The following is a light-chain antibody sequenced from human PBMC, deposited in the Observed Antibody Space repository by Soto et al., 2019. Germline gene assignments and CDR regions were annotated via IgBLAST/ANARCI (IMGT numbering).Light chain of an antibody. CDR2: GNS. Sequence: QSVLTHPPSVSGAPGQRVTISCTGSSSNIGAGYDVHWYQQLPGTAPKLLIYGNSNRPSGVPDRFSGSKSGTSATLAITGLHAEDEADYYCQSYDSSLSGWVFGGGTKVTVL. CDR1: SSNIGAGYD. V-gene: IGLV1-40*01. CDR3: QSYDSSLSGWV. J-gene: IGLJ3*02.